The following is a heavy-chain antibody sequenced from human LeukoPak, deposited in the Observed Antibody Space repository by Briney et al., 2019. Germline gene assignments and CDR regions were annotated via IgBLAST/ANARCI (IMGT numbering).Heavy chain of an antibody. CDR2: ISSSGSTI. J-gene: IGHJ4*02. V-gene: IGHV3-48*03. Sequence: GGSLRLSCTASGFTFSSYEMNWVRQAPGKGLEWVSYISSSGSTIYYADSVKGRFTISRDNAKNSLYLQMNSLRAEDTAVYYCARLYGSGSYFGFDYWGQGTLVTVSS. D-gene: IGHD3-10*01. CDR1: GFTFSSYE. CDR3: ARLYGSGSYFGFDY.